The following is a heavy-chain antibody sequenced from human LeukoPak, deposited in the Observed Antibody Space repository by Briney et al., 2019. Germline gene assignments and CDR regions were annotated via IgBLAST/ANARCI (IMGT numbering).Heavy chain of an antibody. V-gene: IGHV3-11*01. Sequence: PGGSLRLSCAASGFTFSDYYMSWIRQAPGKGLEWVSYISSSGSTIYYADSVKGRFTISRDNSKNTLYLQMNSLRAEDTAVYYCAKEVGATTPPYYWGQGTLVTVSS. CDR3: AKEVGATTPPYY. CDR2: ISSSGSTI. J-gene: IGHJ4*02. CDR1: GFTFSDYY. D-gene: IGHD1-26*01.